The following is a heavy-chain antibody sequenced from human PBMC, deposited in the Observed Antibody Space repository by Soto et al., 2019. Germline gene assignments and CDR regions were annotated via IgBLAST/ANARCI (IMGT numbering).Heavy chain of an antibody. CDR3: AKEADYYGMDV. CDR2: ISYDGSNK. V-gene: IGHV3-30*18. Sequence: QVQLVESGGGVVQPGRSLRLSCAASGFTFSSYGMHWVRQAPGKGLEWVAVISYDGSNKYYADSVKGRFTISRDNSKNTLYLQMNSLRAEDTAVYYCAKEADYYGMDVWGQGTTVTVSS. J-gene: IGHJ6*02. CDR1: GFTFSSYG.